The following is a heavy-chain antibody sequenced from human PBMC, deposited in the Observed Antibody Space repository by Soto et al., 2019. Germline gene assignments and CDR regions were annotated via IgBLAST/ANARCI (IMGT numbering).Heavy chain of an antibody. CDR3: ARGGYCSGGSCYRPPILSYWFDP. Sequence: QVQLQESGPGLVKPSQTLSLTCTVSGGSISSGDYYWSWIRQPPGKGLEWIGYIYYSGSTYYNPSLKGRVTISVDTSKNQFSLKLSSVTAADTAVYYCARGGYCSGGSCYRPPILSYWFDPWGQGTLVTVSS. J-gene: IGHJ5*02. D-gene: IGHD2-15*01. CDR1: GGSISSGDYY. CDR2: IYYSGST. V-gene: IGHV4-30-4*01.